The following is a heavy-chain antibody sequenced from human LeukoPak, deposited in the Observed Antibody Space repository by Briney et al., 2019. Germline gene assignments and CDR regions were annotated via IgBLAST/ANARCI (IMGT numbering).Heavy chain of an antibody. CDR3: ARGDYYYDSTDLGAFDI. V-gene: IGHV4-30-2*01. J-gene: IGHJ3*02. CDR2: IYHSGST. D-gene: IGHD3-22*01. Sequence: SQTLSLTCAVSGGSISSGGYSWSWIRQPPGKGLEWIGYIYHSGSTYYNPSLKSRVTISVDTSKNQFSQKLSSVTAADTAVYYCARGDYYYDSTDLGAFDIWGQGTMVTVSS. CDR1: GGSISSGGYS.